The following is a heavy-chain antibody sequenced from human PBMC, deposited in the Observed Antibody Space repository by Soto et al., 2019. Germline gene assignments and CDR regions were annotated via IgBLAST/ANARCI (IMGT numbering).Heavy chain of an antibody. CDR3: ARGGWSQIDY. Sequence: QVQLQESGPGLVKPSETLSLTCSVSGGSIGSYYWSWIRQPPGKGLEWIGYIYYSGSTNYNPSLRXRVTISVDTSKNQFSLKLSSVTAADTAVYYCARGGWSQIDYWGQGTLVTVSS. CDR2: IYYSGST. J-gene: IGHJ4*02. V-gene: IGHV4-59*08. D-gene: IGHD3-3*01. CDR1: GGSIGSYY.